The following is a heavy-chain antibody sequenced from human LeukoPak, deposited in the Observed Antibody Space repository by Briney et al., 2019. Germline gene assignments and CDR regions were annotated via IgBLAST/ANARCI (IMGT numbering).Heavy chain of an antibody. CDR2: INPNHGDT. CDR3: ARSPHILTGENFDY. V-gene: IGHV1-2*06. CDR1: GYTFTGYY. Sequence: ASVKVSCKASGYTFTGYYMHWVRQAPGQGLEWMGRINPNHGDTNYAQKFQDRVSMTRDTSISTAYMHLSRLRSVDTAVYYCARSPHILTGENFDYWGQGTLLTVSS. D-gene: IGHD3-9*01. J-gene: IGHJ4*02.